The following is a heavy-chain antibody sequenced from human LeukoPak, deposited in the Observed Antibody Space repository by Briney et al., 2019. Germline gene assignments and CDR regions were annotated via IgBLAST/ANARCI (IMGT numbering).Heavy chain of an antibody. D-gene: IGHD4-17*01. V-gene: IGHV5-51*01. CDR1: GYSFTSYW. CDR3: ASTTVTSSELYYFDY. CDR2: IYPGDSDT. J-gene: IGHJ4*02. Sequence: RGEPLKISCKGSGYSFTSYWIGWVRQMPGKGLEWMGIIYPGDSDTRYSPSFQGQVTISADKSISTAYLQWSSLKASDTAMYYCASTTVTSSELYYFDYWGQGTLVTVSS.